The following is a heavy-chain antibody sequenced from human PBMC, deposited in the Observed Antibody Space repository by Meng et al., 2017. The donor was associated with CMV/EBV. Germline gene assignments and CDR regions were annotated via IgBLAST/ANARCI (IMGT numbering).Heavy chain of an antibody. Sequence: ASVKVSCKASGYTFTSYDINWVRQATGQGLEWMGWMNPNSGNTGYAQKFQGRVTITTDESTSTAYMELGSLRSEDTAVYYCARGQDSSSSDYYYYAMDVWGQGTTVTVSS. CDR1: GYTFTSYD. J-gene: IGHJ6*02. CDR2: MNPNSGNT. CDR3: ARGQDSSSSDYYYYAMDV. V-gene: IGHV1-8*01. D-gene: IGHD6-6*01.